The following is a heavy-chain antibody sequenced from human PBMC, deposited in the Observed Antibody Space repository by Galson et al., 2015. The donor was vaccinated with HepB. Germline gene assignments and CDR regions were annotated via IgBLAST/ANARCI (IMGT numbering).Heavy chain of an antibody. D-gene: IGHD3-16*02. V-gene: IGHV3-11*04. Sequence: SLRLSCAASGFTFSDYYMSWIRQAPGKGLEWVSYISSSGSTIYYADSVKGRFTISRDNAKNSLYLQMNSLRDEDTAVYYCARDSHLGDYVWGSYRQYGMDVWGQGTTVTVSS. CDR3: ARDSHLGDYVWGSYRQYGMDV. CDR2: ISSSGSTI. J-gene: IGHJ6*02. CDR1: GFTFSDYY.